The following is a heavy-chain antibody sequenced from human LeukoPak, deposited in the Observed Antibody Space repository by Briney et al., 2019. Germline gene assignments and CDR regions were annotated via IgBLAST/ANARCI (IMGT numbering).Heavy chain of an antibody. J-gene: IGHJ3*01. V-gene: IGHV4-59*01. CDR2: IYYSGST. D-gene: IGHD5-18*01. CDR3: ARDFPGYSSSHGFDF. Sequence: SETLSLTCTVSGVSISSFYWNWIRQPPGKGLEWIGCIYYSGSTNYNPSLRSRVTMSVDTSKNQFSLKLSSVTAADTAVYYCARDFPGYSSSHGFDFWGQGTMVTVSS. CDR1: GVSISSFY.